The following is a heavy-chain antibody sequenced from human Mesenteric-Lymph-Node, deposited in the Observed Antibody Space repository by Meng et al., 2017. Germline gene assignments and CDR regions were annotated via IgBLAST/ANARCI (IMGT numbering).Heavy chain of an antibody. CDR1: GDSVSNNSAA. D-gene: IGHD4-17*01. V-gene: IGHV6-1*01. J-gene: IGHJ5*02. CDR2: AYYRSKWYY. Sequence: QVQVQQSGPGLVKRPQTPSLTCAMSGDSVSNNSAAWSWIRQSPSRGLEWLGRAYYRSKWYYDYAVSVKSRVTFNPDTSKNQFSLHLESVTPEDTAVYYCARNDYGDLRYHWFDPWGQGTLVTVSS. CDR3: ARNDYGDLRYHWFDP.